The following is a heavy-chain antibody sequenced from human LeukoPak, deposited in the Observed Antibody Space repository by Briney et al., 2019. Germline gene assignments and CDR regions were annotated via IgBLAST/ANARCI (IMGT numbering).Heavy chain of an antibody. V-gene: IGHV3-74*03. J-gene: IGHJ4*02. Sequence: PGVSLRLSCAASGFSFSGSWMHWVRQAPAKGLVWVSRINSDGSTTTYADSVQGRFTISRDNAKNTLYLQMNSLRAEDTAVYYCIRGLGGGSDYWGMGTLVT. CDR2: INSDGSTT. CDR3: IRGLGGGSDY. CDR1: GFSFSGSW. D-gene: IGHD4-23*01.